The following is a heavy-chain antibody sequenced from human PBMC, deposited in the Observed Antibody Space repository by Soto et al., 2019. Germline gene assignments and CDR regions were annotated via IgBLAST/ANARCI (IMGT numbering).Heavy chain of an antibody. D-gene: IGHD1-26*01. Sequence: QVQLQESGPGLVKPSGTLSLTCAVSGGSISSSNWWSWVRQPPGKGLEWIGEIYHSGSTIYNPSLKSRVTISVDKSKNQFALKLSSVTAADTAVYYCAKVSGSYYYGMDVWGQGTTVTVSS. CDR3: AKVSGSYYYGMDV. J-gene: IGHJ6*02. V-gene: IGHV4-4*02. CDR1: GGSISSSNW. CDR2: IYHSGST.